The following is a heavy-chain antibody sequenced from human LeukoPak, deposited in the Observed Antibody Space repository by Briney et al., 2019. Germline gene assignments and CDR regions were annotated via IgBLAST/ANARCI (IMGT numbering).Heavy chain of an antibody. Sequence: SETLSLTCTVSGGSISNGTSYWTWIRQPAGKSLEWLGRIYSSGSTNYNPSLKSRVTISADTSKNQFSLTLTSVTAADTAVYYCARHHSSGYYRDAFDIWGQGTMLTVSS. J-gene: IGHJ3*02. D-gene: IGHD3-22*01. CDR3: ARHHSSGYYRDAFDI. CDR1: GGSISNGTSY. CDR2: IYSSGST. V-gene: IGHV4-61*02.